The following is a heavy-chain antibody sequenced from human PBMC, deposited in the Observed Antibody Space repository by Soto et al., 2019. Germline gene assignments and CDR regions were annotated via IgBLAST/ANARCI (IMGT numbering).Heavy chain of an antibody. Sequence: LSLTCTVSGGSVSSGSYYWSWIRQPPGKGLEWIGYIYYSGSTNYNPSLKSRVTISVDTSKNQFSLKLSSVTAADTAVYYCARYYYDSSGARGFQHWGQGTLVTVSS. CDR3: ARYYYDSSGARGFQH. D-gene: IGHD3-22*01. J-gene: IGHJ1*01. CDR1: GGSVSSGSYY. CDR2: IYYSGST. V-gene: IGHV4-61*01.